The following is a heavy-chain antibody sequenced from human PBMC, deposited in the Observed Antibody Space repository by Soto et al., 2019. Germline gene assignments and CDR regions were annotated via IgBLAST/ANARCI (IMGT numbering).Heavy chain of an antibody. D-gene: IGHD1-7*01. J-gene: IGHJ4*02. Sequence: EVQLVESGGGLVQPGRSLRLSCAASGFTFDDYAMHWVRQAPGKGLEWVSGISWNSGSIGYADSVKGRFTISRDNAKNSLYLQMNSLRAEATALYYCAKDGVSYNWNYASYFDYWGQGTLVTVSS. CDR1: GFTFDDYA. V-gene: IGHV3-9*01. CDR2: ISWNSGSI. CDR3: AKDGVSYNWNYASYFDY.